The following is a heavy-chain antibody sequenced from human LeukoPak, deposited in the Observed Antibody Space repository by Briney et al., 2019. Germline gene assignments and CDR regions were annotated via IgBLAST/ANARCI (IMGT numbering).Heavy chain of an antibody. Sequence: GGSLRLSRAASGFTFSSYWMHWVRQVPGKGLVWVSHINSDGSSTSYADSVKGRFTISRDNAKNTVYLQMNSLRAEDTAVYYCATSRTFDHWGQGTLVTVSS. J-gene: IGHJ4*02. CDR1: GFTFSSYW. D-gene: IGHD2-8*01. CDR3: ATSRTFDH. V-gene: IGHV3-74*01. CDR2: INSDGSST.